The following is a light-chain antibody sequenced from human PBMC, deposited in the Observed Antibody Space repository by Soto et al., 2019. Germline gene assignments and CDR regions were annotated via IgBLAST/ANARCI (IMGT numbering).Light chain of an antibody. CDR1: GNDVGAYNY. CDR3: CSYAGGYTYL. V-gene: IGLV2-11*01. J-gene: IGLJ1*01. Sequence: QSVLTQPRSVSGAPGQSVTISCTETGNDVGAYNYVSWYQQHPGRPPKLLIYGVVRWPSGVPDRFSGSKSGNTASLTISGLQAEDEADYFCCSYAGGYTYLFGTGTKVTVL. CDR2: GVV.